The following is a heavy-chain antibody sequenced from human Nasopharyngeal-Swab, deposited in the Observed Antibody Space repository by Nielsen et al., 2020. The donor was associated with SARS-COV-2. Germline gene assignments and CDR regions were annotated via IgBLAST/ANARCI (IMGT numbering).Heavy chain of an antibody. Sequence: SKTLSLTCTVSGGSISSGGYYWSWIRQHPGKGLEWIGYIYYSGSTYYNPSLKSRVTISVDTSKNQFSLKLSSVTAADTAVYYCARANRAGARIFGVVTHLDYWGQGTLVTVSS. D-gene: IGHD3-3*01. CDR1: GGSISSGGYY. V-gene: IGHV4-31*03. J-gene: IGHJ4*02. CDR2: IYYSGST. CDR3: ARANRAGARIFGVVTHLDY.